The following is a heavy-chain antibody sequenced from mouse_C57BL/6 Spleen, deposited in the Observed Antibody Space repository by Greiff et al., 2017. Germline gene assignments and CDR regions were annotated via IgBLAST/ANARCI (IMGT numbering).Heavy chain of an antibody. CDR2: IYPGDGDT. CDR1: GYAFSSSW. Sequence: GASVKISCKASGYAFSSSWMNWVKQRPGKGLEWIGRIYPGDGDTNYNGKFKGKATLTADKSSSTAYMQLSSLTSEDSAVYFCANRDWFAYWGQGTLVTVSA. J-gene: IGHJ3*01. V-gene: IGHV1-82*01. CDR3: ANRDWFAY.